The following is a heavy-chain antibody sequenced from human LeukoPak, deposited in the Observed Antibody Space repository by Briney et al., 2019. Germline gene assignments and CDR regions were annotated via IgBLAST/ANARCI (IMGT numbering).Heavy chain of an antibody. D-gene: IGHD2-2*01. CDR3: ATSLEADPYCSSTSCYGSYYYYGMDV. CDR2: IIPIFGTA. J-gene: IGHJ6*02. Sequence: GASVKVSCKASGGXFSSYAMSWVRQAPGQGLEWMGGIIPIFGTANYAQKFQGRVTITADESTSTAYMELSSLRSEDTAVYYCATSLEADPYCSSTSCYGSYYYYGMDVWGQGTTVTVSS. CDR1: GGXFSSYA. V-gene: IGHV1-69*13.